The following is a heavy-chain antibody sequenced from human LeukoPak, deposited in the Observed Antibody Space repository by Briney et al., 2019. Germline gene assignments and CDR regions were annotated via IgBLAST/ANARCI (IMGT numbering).Heavy chain of an antibody. CDR3: ARRKYDSSGYYY. CDR1: GFTFSSYE. V-gene: IGHV3-48*03. Sequence: PGGSLRLSCAASGFTFSSYEMNWVRQAPGKGPEWVSYISSSGTTIYYADSVKGRFTISRDNAKNSLFLQMDSLRDEDTAVYYCARRKYDSSGYYYWGQGTLVTVSS. CDR2: ISSSGTTI. D-gene: IGHD3-22*01. J-gene: IGHJ4*02.